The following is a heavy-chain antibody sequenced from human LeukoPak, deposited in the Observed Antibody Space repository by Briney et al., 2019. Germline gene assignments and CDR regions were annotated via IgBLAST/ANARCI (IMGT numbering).Heavy chain of an antibody. CDR2: ISGSGGST. CDR1: GFTFSNYA. J-gene: IGHJ6*02. V-gene: IGHV3-23*01. Sequence: GGSLRLSCAASGFTFSNYAMNWVRQAPGKGLEWVSTISGSGGSTYCADAVKSRFTISRDNSKNTLYLQMNSLRAEDTAVYYCAKRLRNFDMDVWGQGTTVTVSS. CDR3: AKRLRNFDMDV.